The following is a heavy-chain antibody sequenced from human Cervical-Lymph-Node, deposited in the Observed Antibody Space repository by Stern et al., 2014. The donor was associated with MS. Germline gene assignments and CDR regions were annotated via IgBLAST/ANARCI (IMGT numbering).Heavy chain of an antibody. V-gene: IGHV4-59*01. CDR3: ARGRLAAAPYFDY. CDR2: IFYSGST. J-gene: IGHJ4*02. CDR1: GGSFSSYY. Sequence: QVQLQESGPGLVKPSETLSLTCTVSGGSFSSYYWSWIRQPPGKGLEWIGYIFYSGSTSYNPSLKSRVTISIDTSRSQFSLRLSSVTAADRAVYYCARGRLAAAPYFDYWGQGALVTVSS. D-gene: IGHD6-25*01.